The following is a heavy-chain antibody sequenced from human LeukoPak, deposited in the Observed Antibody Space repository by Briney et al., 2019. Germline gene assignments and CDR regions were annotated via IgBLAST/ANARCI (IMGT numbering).Heavy chain of an antibody. J-gene: IGHJ4*02. CDR1: GYTFTIYG. CDR2: ISAYNGNT. CDR3: ARVSSSTFDY. Sequence: GASVKVSSMASGYTFTIYGISWVRQAPGQGLEWMGWISAYNGNTNYAQKLQGRVSMTTDTSTSTAYMELRSLRYDDTAVYYCARVSSSTFDYWGQGTLVTVSS. V-gene: IGHV1-18*01. D-gene: IGHD6-6*01.